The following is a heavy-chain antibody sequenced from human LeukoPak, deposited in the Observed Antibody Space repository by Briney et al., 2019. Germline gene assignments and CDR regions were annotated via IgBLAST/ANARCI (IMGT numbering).Heavy chain of an antibody. J-gene: IGHJ4*02. CDR1: GFTFTSYW. Sequence: WGSLRLSCAASGFTFTSYWMSWVRQAPGKGLEWVAIISPDGSETKYVDSVKGRFTISRDNAKNSLYLQMSSLRTEDTAVYYCARDRGFGGDDYWGQGTLVTVSS. D-gene: IGHD3-10*01. CDR3: ARDRGFGGDDY. CDR2: ISPDGSET. V-gene: IGHV3-7*01.